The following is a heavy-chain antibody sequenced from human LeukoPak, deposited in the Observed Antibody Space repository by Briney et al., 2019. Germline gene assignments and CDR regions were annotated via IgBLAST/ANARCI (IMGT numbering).Heavy chain of an antibody. CDR3: ARDDAPVSAWDY. CDR2: ISSSGSTI. V-gene: IGHV3-48*03. J-gene: IGHJ4*02. Sequence: GGSLRLSCAASGFTFSSYEMNWVRQAPGKGLEWVSYISSSGSTIYYADSVKGRFTISRDNAKNSLCLQMNSLRAEDTAVYYCARDDAPVSAWDYWGQGTLVTVSS. CDR1: GFTFSSYE. D-gene: IGHD3-16*01.